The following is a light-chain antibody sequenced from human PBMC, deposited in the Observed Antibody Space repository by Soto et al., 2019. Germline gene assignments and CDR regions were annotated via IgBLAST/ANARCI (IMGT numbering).Light chain of an antibody. CDR2: EVS. CDR3: SSYTSSILV. V-gene: IGLV2-14*01. CDR1: SSDVGGYNY. J-gene: IGLJ2*01. Sequence: QSALTQPASVSGAPGQSITISCTGTSSDVGGYNYVSWYQQHPGKAPKLMIYEVSNRPSGVSNRFSGSKSGNTASLTISGLQDEDEADYYCSSYTSSILVFGGGTKLTVL.